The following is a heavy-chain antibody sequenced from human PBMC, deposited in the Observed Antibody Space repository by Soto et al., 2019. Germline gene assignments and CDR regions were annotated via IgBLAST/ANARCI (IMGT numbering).Heavy chain of an antibody. D-gene: IGHD6-13*01. Sequence: LRLSCAASGFTFSSYAMHWVRQAPGKGLEWVAVISYDGSNKYYADSVKGRFTISRDNSKNTLYLQMNSLRAEDTAVYYCARDLLAAADQKYYYYGMDVWGQGTTVTVSS. CDR1: GFTFSSYA. J-gene: IGHJ6*02. CDR3: ARDLLAAADQKYYYYGMDV. CDR2: ISYDGSNK. V-gene: IGHV3-30-3*01.